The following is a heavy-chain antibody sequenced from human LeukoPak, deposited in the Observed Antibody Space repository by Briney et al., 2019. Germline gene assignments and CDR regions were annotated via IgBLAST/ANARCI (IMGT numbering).Heavy chain of an antibody. Sequence: TLSLTCTVSGGSISSGDYYWSWVRQPPGKGLEWIGYIYYSGSTYYNPSLESRVTISVDTSKNQFSLKLNSVTAADTAVYYCARYDTASDVWGKGTTVTVSS. CDR2: IYYSGST. CDR1: GGSISSGDYY. V-gene: IGHV4-30-4*01. CDR3: ARYDTASDV. J-gene: IGHJ6*04. D-gene: IGHD5-18*01.